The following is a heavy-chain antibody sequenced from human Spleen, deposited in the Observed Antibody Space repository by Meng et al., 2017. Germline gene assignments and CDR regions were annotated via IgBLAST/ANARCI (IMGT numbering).Heavy chain of an antibody. CDR1: GGSFSDYY. D-gene: IGHD1-14*01. CDR3: ARGGISPIDGAFDI. V-gene: IGHV4-34*01. Sequence: QLKQWGAGLLKPSETRFLTCVVAGGSFSDYYWSWIRQHPGKGLEWIGEINHSGSTNYNPSLESRATISVDTSQNNLSLKLSSVTAADSAVYYCARGGISPIDGAFDIWGQGTMVTVSS. CDR2: INHSGST. J-gene: IGHJ3*02.